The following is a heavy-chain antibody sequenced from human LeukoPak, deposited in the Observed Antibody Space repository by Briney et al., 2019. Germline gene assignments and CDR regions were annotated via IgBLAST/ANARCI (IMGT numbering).Heavy chain of an antibody. CDR2: IYYSGST. Sequence: SETLSLTCTVSDGSISSYYWSWIRQPPGKGLEWIGYIYYSGSTNYNPSLKSRVTISVDTSKNQFSLKLSSVTAADTAVYYCARLWDSSGWYAAFDIWGQGTMVTVSS. J-gene: IGHJ3*02. CDR1: DGSISSYY. CDR3: ARLWDSSGWYAAFDI. D-gene: IGHD6-19*01. V-gene: IGHV4-59*01.